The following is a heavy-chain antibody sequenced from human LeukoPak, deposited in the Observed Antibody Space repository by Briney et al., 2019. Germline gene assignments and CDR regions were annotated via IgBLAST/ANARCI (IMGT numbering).Heavy chain of an antibody. CDR3: ARGYCTSGVCSSDYFDY. CDR2: IYNSGST. J-gene: IGHJ4*02. CDR1: GGSISSGGYY. V-gene: IGHV4-31*03. Sequence: SETLSLTCTVSGGSISSGGYYWNWIRQHPGKGLEWIGYIYNSGSTYYNPSLKSRSTISVDTSKNQFSLKLSSVTAADTAVYYCARGYCTSGVCSSDYFDYWGQGTLVIVSS. D-gene: IGHD2-8*01.